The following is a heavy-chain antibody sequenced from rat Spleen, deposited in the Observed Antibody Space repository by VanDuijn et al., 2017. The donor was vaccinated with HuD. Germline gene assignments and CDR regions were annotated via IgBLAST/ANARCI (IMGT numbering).Heavy chain of an antibody. CDR3: ARGDYSIYIYGVMDA. CDR2: IWGNGNT. CDR1: GFSLSSYG. D-gene: IGHD1-2*01. Sequence: QVQLKESGPGLVQPSQTLSLTCTVSGFSLSSYGVIWVRQPPGKGLEWMGVIWGNGNTNDNSVFKSRLSISRDTSKSQVYLKMNSLQTEDTATYYSARGDYSIYIYGVMDAWGQGASVTVSS. V-gene: IGHV2-13*01. J-gene: IGHJ4*01.